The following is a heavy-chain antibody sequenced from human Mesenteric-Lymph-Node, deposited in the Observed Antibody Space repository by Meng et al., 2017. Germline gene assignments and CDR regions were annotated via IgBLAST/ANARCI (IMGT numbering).Heavy chain of an antibody. V-gene: IGHV4-34*01. CDR3: TRGIDRAKSGDY. Sequence: SETLSLTCAVYGGSFSGYYWSWIRQPPGKGLEWIGEIHPSGGTNYNPSLTGRVTISVDTSKNQFSLKLSSVTAADTAVYFCTRGIDRAKSGDYWGQGTLVTVYS. CDR1: GGSFSGYY. J-gene: IGHJ4*02. D-gene: IGHD1-14*01. CDR2: IHPSGGT.